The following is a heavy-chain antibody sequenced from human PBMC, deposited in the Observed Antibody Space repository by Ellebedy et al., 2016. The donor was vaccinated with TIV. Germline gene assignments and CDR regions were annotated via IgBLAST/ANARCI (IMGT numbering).Heavy chain of an antibody. D-gene: IGHD1-1*01. CDR2: IKQDGSEK. Sequence: PGGSLRLSCAASGFTFSSFWMTRVRQAPGKGLEWVANIKQDGSEKAYVDSVKGRFTVSRDNAKNSLYLQMNSLRAEDTAVYYRAKGVRTNDYWGQGTLVTVSS. J-gene: IGHJ4*02. V-gene: IGHV3-7*01. CDR3: AKGVRTNDY. CDR1: GFTFSSFW.